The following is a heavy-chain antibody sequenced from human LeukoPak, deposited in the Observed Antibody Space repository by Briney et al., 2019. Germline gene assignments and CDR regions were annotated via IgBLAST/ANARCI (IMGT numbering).Heavy chain of an antibody. CDR2: ISSSSSYI. D-gene: IGHD5-18*01. V-gene: IGHV3-21*04. CDR1: GFTFSSYS. Sequence: KAGGSLRLSCAASGFTFSSYSMNWVRQAPGKGLEWVSSISSSSSYIYYADSVKGRFTISRDNAKNSLYLQMNSLRSDDTAVYYCARVRLYSDGYRHYFDYWGQGTLVTVSS. CDR3: ARVRLYSDGYRHYFDY. J-gene: IGHJ4*02.